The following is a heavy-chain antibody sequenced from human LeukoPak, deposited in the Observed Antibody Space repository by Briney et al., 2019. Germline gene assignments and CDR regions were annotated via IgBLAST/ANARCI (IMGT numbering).Heavy chain of an antibody. J-gene: IGHJ4*02. CDR1: GGSISSGSYY. CDR3: ARADDFWSGPLDY. Sequence: SQTLSLTCTVSGGSISSGSYYWSWIRQPAGKGLEWIGRIYTSGSTNYNPSLKSRVTISVDTSKNQFSLKLSSVAAADTAVYYCARADDFWSGPLDYWGQGTLVTVSS. D-gene: IGHD3-3*01. V-gene: IGHV4-61*02. CDR2: IYTSGST.